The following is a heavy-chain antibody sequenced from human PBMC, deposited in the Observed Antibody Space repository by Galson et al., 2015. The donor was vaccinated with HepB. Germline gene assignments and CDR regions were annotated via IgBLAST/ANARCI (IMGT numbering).Heavy chain of an antibody. CDR3: ARQEGYSRGWYFSDSSDDLSEAFNI. J-gene: IGHJ3*02. CDR1: GGSISSSNSY. V-gene: IGHV4-39*01. CDR2: IYYHGRT. Sequence: SETLSLTCTVSGGSISSSNSYWAWIRQPPGKGLEWIGSIYYHGRTYYNPSFKSRITISVDTSKNQFSLNVNSVTATDSAAYYCARQEGYSRGWYFSDSSDDLSEAFNIWGHGTMVSVSS. D-gene: IGHD6-19*01.